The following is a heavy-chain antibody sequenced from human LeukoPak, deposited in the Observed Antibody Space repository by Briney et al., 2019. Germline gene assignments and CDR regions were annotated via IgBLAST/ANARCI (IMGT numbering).Heavy chain of an antibody. CDR3: ARLTTYYYDS. CDR1: GGSISSYY. Sequence: PSETLSLTCTVSGGSISSYYWSWIRQPAGKGLEWIGSIYYSGSTYYNPSLKSRVTISVDTSKNQFSLKLSSVTAADTAVYYCARLTTYYYDSWGQGTLVTVSS. J-gene: IGHJ4*02. CDR2: IYYSGST. D-gene: IGHD3-22*01. V-gene: IGHV4-59*05.